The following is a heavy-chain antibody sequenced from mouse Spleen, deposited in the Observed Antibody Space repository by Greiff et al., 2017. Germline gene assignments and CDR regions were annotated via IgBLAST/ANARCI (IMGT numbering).Heavy chain of an antibody. CDR1: GYTFTDYN. V-gene: IGHV1-22*01. J-gene: IGHJ1*01. Sequence: VQLQQSGPELVKPGASVKMSCKASGYTFTDYNMHWVKQSHGKSLEWIGYINPNNGGTSYNQKFKGKATLTVNKSSSTAYMELRSLTSEDSAVYYCARYGYTHWYFDVWGAGTTVTVSS. CDR2: INPNNGGT. D-gene: IGHD1-2*01. CDR3: ARYGYTHWYFDV.